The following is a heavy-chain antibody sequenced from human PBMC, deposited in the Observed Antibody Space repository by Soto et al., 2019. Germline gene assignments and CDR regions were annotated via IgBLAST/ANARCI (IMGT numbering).Heavy chain of an antibody. CDR2: IYYSGST. D-gene: IGHD3-3*01. CDR1: GGSISSYY. J-gene: IGHJ6*02. V-gene: IGHV4-59*01. Sequence: PSETLSLTCTVSGGSISSYYWSWIRQPPGKGLEWIGDIYYSGSTNYNPSLKSRVTISVDTSKNQFSLKLSSVTAADTAVYYCARDGPDFWSGYYYYYGMDVWGQGTTVTVSS. CDR3: ARDGPDFWSGYYYYYGMDV.